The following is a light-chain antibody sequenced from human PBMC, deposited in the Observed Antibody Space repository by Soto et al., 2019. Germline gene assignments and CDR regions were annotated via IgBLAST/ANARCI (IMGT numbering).Light chain of an antibody. Sequence: EIVLTQSPATLSLSPGERATLSCWASQSISSYLAWYQQKHGQAPRLLIYDASNRATGIPARFSGSGSGTDFTLTISSLEPEDFAVYYCQQRSNWPPLTFGGGTKVEIK. J-gene: IGKJ4*01. CDR2: DAS. CDR3: QQRSNWPPLT. V-gene: IGKV3-11*01. CDR1: QSISSY.